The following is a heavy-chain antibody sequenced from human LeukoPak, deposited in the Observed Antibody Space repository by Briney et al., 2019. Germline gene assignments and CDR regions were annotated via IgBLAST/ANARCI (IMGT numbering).Heavy chain of an antibody. V-gene: IGHV4-59*01. D-gene: IGHD5-12*01. CDR3: ARAQIVATIKYYYYMDV. CDR2: IYYSGST. J-gene: IGHJ6*03. CDR1: GGSISSYY. Sequence: SETLSLTCTVSGGSISSYYWSWIRQPQGKGLEWIGYIYYSGSTNYNPSLKSRVTISVDTSKNQFSLKLSSVTAADTAVYYCARAQIVATIKYYYYMDVWGKGTTVTVSS.